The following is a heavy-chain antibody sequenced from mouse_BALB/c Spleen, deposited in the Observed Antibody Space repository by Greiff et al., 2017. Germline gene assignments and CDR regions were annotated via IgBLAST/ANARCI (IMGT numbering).Heavy chain of an antibody. Sequence: EVQVVESGGGLVQPGGSLKLSCAASGFTFSSYTMSWVRQTPEKRLEWVAYISNGGGSTYYPDTVKGRFTISRDNAKNTLYLQMSSLKSEDTAMYYCARLPTATTDYWGQGTSVTVSS. CDR3: ARLPTATTDY. CDR1: GFTFSSYT. D-gene: IGHD1-2*01. J-gene: IGHJ4*01. V-gene: IGHV5-12-2*01. CDR2: ISNGGGST.